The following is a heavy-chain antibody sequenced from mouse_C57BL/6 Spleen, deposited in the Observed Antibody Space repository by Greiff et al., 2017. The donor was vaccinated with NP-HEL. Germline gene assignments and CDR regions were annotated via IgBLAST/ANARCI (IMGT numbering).Heavy chain of an antibody. CDR2: SRNKANDYTT. CDR1: GFTFSDFY. Sequence: EVKVVESGGGLVQSGRSLRLSCATSGFTFSDFYMEWVRQAPGKGLEWIAASRNKANDYTTEYSASVQGRLIVSRDTSQSSLYREMNALRAEDTAIDYCARDAYGYYHRGGIDYWGQGTTLTVSS. J-gene: IGHJ2*01. CDR3: ARDAYGYYHRGGIDY. V-gene: IGHV7-1*01. D-gene: IGHD2-3*01.